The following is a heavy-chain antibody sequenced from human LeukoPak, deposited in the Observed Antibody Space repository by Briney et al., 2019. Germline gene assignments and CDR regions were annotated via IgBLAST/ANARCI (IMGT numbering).Heavy chain of an antibody. V-gene: IGHV3-23*01. Sequence: GGSLRLSCAASGFTFSSYAMTWVRQAPGKGLEWVSAIGGSGGSTYYADSVKGRFTISRDNSKNTLYVQMNSLRADDTAVYYCARGAAWYSSSWYFDYWGQGTLVTVSS. J-gene: IGHJ4*02. CDR1: GFTFSSYA. D-gene: IGHD6-13*01. CDR2: IGGSGGST. CDR3: ARGAAWYSSSWYFDY.